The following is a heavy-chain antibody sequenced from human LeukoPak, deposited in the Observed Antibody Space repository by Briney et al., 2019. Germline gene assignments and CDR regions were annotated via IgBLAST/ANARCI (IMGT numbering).Heavy chain of an antibody. CDR2: VSHSGHT. Sequence: PSETLSLTCTVSGGSISTYYWSWIRQPPGKGLEWIGYVSHSGHTNCNPSLKSRVTISIDTSKYHFSLRLSPVNAADTAVYYCARAGSGWSFDYWGQGSLVTVSS. V-gene: IGHV4-59*01. CDR1: GGSISTYY. J-gene: IGHJ4*02. CDR3: ARAGSGWSFDY. D-gene: IGHD6-19*01.